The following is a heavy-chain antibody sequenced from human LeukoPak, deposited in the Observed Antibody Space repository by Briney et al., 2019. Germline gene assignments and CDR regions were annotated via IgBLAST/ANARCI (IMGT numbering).Heavy chain of an antibody. CDR2: IYYSGST. V-gene: IGHV4-39*01. CDR1: GGSISSGSYY. Sequence: SETLSLTCTVSGGSISSGSYYWGWIRQPPGKGLEWIASIYYSGSTHYNPSLKSRVTISVDTSNNQFSLRVTSVTAADTAVYYCARWVSSNRNWFDPWGQGTLVIVSS. CDR3: ARWVSSNRNWFDP. D-gene: IGHD6-13*01. J-gene: IGHJ5*02.